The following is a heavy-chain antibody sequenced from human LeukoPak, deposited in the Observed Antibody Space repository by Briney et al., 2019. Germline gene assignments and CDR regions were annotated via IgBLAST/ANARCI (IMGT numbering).Heavy chain of an antibody. CDR2: ISGSGDDT. D-gene: IGHD5-24*01. J-gene: IGHJ4*02. CDR3: AKQFVVI. Sequence: GGSLRLSCAASGFTFTNYAMNWVRQAPGKGLEWVSSISGSGDDTSYADSVKGRFTISRDNSRNTLYLQMNSLRAEDTAVYYCAKQFVVIWGQGTLVTVSS. V-gene: IGHV3-23*01. CDR1: GFTFTNYA.